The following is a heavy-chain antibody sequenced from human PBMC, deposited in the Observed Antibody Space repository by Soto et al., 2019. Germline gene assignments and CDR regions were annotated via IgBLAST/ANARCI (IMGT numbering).Heavy chain of an antibody. V-gene: IGHV4-39*01. J-gene: IGHJ6*02. CDR3: ATLPAYYDFWSGSYYYYGMDV. CDR2: IYYSGST. D-gene: IGHD3-3*01. Sequence: QLQLQESGPGLVKPSETLSLTCTVSGGSISSSSYYWGWIRQPPGKGLEWIGSIYYSGSTYYNPSLKSRVSISVDTSKNQFSLKLSSVTAADTVVYYCATLPAYYDFWSGSYYYYGMDVWGQGTTVTVSS. CDR1: GGSISSSSYY.